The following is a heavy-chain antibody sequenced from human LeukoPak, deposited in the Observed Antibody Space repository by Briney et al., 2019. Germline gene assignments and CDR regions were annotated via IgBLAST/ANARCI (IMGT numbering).Heavy chain of an antibody. J-gene: IGHJ4*02. CDR1: GGTFSSYA. CDR2: IIPILGIA. D-gene: IGHD2-15*01. V-gene: IGHV1-69*04. Sequence: ASVKVSCKASGGTFSSYAISWVRQAPGQGLEWMGRIIPILGIANYAQKFQGRVTITADKSTSTAYMELCSLRSEDTAVYYCARGTRSGGSRNRDDYWGQGTLVTVSS. CDR3: ARGTRSGGSRNRDDY.